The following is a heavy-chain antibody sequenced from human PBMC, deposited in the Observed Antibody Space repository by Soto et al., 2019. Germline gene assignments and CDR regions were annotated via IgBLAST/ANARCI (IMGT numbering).Heavy chain of an antibody. CDR3: XXXXXXXXGLGX. J-gene: IGHJ4*02. V-gene: IGHV4-4*02. D-gene: IGHD3-16*01. CDR2: IYHSGST. Sequence: QVQLQESGPGLVKPSGTLSLTCAVSGGSISSSNWWSWVRQPPGKGLEWIGEIYHSGSTNYNPSLKSRVTIXXDKSXXQFXXKLXXXTXXXXAVXXCXXXXXXXXGLGXWGQGTLVTVSS. CDR1: GGSISSSNW.